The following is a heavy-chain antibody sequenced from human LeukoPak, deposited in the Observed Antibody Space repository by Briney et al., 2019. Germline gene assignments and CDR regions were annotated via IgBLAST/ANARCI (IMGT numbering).Heavy chain of an antibody. V-gene: IGHV3-9*01. CDR2: ISWNSGSI. D-gene: IGHD3-22*01. CDR3: AKDGVGYYDSSGPSGFDY. Sequence: QAGRSLRLSCAASGFTFDDYAMHWVRQAPGKGLEWVSGISWNSGSIGYADSVKGRFTISRDNAKNSLYLQMNSLRAEDTALYYCAKDGVGYYDSSGPSGFDYWGQGTLVTVSS. CDR1: GFTFDDYA. J-gene: IGHJ4*02.